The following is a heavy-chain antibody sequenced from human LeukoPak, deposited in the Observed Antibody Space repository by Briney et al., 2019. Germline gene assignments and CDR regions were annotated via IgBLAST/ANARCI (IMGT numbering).Heavy chain of an antibody. J-gene: IGHJ6*03. D-gene: IGHD3-10*01. CDR1: GGSISSYY. V-gene: IGHV4-59*01. Sequence: PSETLSLTCTVSGGSISSYYWSWIRQPPGKGLEWIGYIYYSGSTNYNPSLKSRVTISVDTSKNQFSLKLSSVTAADTAVYYCARSLARQRGHYYYYMDVWGKGTTVTVSS. CDR3: ARSLARQRGHYYYYMDV. CDR2: IYYSGST.